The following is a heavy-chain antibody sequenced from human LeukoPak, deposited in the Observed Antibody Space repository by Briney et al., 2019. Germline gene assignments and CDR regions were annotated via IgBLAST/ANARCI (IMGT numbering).Heavy chain of an antibody. CDR1: GFTFSSYG. CDR3: AKEGGYSGYDPPPTYFDY. Sequence: GGSLRLSCAASGFTFSSYGMHWVRQAPGKGLEWVAFIRYDGSNKYYADSVKGRFTISRDNSKNTLYLQMNSLRAEDTAVYYCAKEGGYSGYDPPPTYFDYWGQGTLVTVSS. CDR2: IRYDGSNK. J-gene: IGHJ4*02. D-gene: IGHD5-12*01. V-gene: IGHV3-30*02.